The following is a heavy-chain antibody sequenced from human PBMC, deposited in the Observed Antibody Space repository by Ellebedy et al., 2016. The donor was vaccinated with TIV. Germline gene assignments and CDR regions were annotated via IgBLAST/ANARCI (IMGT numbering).Heavy chain of an antibody. D-gene: IGHD6-13*01. J-gene: IGHJ4*02. CDR3: ARLGYRSSWFDY. Sequence: GESLKISCAASGFTLKTYALSWVRQAPGKGLEWVSSISGTGGSTWYADSVQGRFTISRDNSKTTLSLQMNSLRADDTAVYYCARLGYRSSWFDYWGQGALVTVSS. CDR2: ISGTGGST. V-gene: IGHV3-23*01. CDR1: GFTLKTYA.